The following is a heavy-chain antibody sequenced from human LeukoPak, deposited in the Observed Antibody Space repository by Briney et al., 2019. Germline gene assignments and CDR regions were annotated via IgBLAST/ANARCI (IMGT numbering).Heavy chain of an antibody. J-gene: IGHJ4*02. Sequence: ASVKVSCKASGYTFTTYGLSWVRTAPGQGLEWMVWISAYNGNTNYAQKLHGRVTMTTDTSTSTAYMELRSLRCDDTAVYYCVREGGDSSGYYFLYWGLGTLVTVSS. CDR2: ISAYNGNT. CDR3: VREGGDSSGYYFLY. CDR1: GYTFTTYG. V-gene: IGHV1-18*01. D-gene: IGHD3-22*01.